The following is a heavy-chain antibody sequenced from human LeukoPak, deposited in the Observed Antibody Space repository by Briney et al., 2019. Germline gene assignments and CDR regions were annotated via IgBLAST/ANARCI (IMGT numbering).Heavy chain of an antibody. Sequence: SETLSLTCAVSGGSISSSNWWSWVRQPPGKGLEWIGEIYHSGSTNYNPSLKSRVTLSVDKSKNQFSLKLSSVTAADTAVYYCARVQGDYYYYGMDVWGQGTTVTVSS. J-gene: IGHJ6*02. D-gene: IGHD1-26*01. V-gene: IGHV4-4*02. CDR3: ARVQGDYYYYGMDV. CDR1: GGSISSSNW. CDR2: IYHSGST.